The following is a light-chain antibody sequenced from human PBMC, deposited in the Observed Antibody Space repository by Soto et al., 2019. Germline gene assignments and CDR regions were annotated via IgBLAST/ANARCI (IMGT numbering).Light chain of an antibody. CDR3: QHYDNLPPT. CDR1: QDISNS. CDR2: AAS. V-gene: IGKV1-33*01. J-gene: IGKJ3*01. Sequence: DIQMTQSPSPLSAFVGDRVTITCQASQDISNSLNWYQQKPGRAPNLLIYAASNLETGVPSRFSGSGSGTDFTFTISSLQPEDIATYYCQHYDNLPPTFGPGTKVDIK.